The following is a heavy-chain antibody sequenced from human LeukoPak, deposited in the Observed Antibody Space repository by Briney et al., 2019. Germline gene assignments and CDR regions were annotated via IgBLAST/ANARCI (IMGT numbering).Heavy chain of an antibody. CDR1: GFTFSSYS. J-gene: IGHJ3*02. CDR3: ARDGDHDAFDI. Sequence: GGSLRLSCAASGFTFSSYSMNWVRQAPGKGLEWVSSISSSSSYIYYADSVRGRFTISRDNAKNSPYLQMNSLRAEDTAVYYCARDGDHDAFDIWGQGTMVTVSS. CDR2: ISSSSSYI. D-gene: IGHD2-21*01. V-gene: IGHV3-21*01.